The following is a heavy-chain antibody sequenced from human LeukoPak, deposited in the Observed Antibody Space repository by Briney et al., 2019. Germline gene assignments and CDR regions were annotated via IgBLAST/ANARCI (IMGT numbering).Heavy chain of an antibody. CDR3: ARGPDSSSPGDAFDI. D-gene: IGHD6-6*01. J-gene: IGHJ3*02. Sequence: PSETLSLTCTVSGGSISSYYWSWIRQPPGKGLEWIGYIYYSGSTNYNPSLKSRVTISVDTSKNQFSLKLSSVTAADTAVYYCARGPDSSSPGDAFDIWGQGTMVTVSS. CDR1: GGSISSYY. CDR2: IYYSGST. V-gene: IGHV4-59*12.